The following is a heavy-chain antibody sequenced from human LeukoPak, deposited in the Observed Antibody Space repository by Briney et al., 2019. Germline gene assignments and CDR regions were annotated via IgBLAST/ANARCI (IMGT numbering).Heavy chain of an antibody. Sequence: SGPTLVKSTQTLTVTCTFSGFSLSTSGVGVGWSRQSSGKPLESLALIYWDDDKRYSPSLKTRLTITKDTSKNQVVLTMTKMNPVDTGTYFCVHTLLSGWAIRFFDYWGQGTLVTVSS. J-gene: IGHJ4*02. CDR3: VHTLLSGWAIRFFDY. CDR2: IYWDDDK. CDR1: GFSLSTSGVG. D-gene: IGHD6-19*01. V-gene: IGHV2-5*02.